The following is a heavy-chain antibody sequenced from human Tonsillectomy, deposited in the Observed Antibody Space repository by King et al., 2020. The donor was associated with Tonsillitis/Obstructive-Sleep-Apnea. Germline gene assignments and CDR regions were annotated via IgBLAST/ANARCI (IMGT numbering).Heavy chain of an antibody. Sequence: QLQESGPGLVKPSETLSLTCTVSCGSISSYYWSWIRQPPGKGLEWIGYIFYSGSTNYNPSLKSRVTISVDTSKNQFSLKLSSVTAADTAVYYCARDHCSSTSCYGNYYYMDVWGKGTTVTVSS. J-gene: IGHJ6*03. V-gene: IGHV4-59*01. CDR1: CGSISSYY. CDR2: IFYSGST. D-gene: IGHD2-2*01. CDR3: ARDHCSSTSCYGNYYYMDV.